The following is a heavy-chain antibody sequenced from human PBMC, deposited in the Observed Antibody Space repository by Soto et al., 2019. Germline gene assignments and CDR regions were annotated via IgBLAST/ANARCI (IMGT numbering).Heavy chain of an antibody. V-gene: IGHV1-69*13. CDR2: IVPIYRTA. J-gene: IGHJ4*02. CDR1: GGTFSSYR. CDR3: ARDPGAKIRSR. D-gene: IGHD6-13*01. Sequence: GASVKVSCKASGGTFSSYRFNWVRQARGQGLEWLGGIVPIYRTADYAQKFQGRVTITADESTRTVYLELSSLKSQDTALYYCARDPGAKIRSRWGPGTLVTVSS.